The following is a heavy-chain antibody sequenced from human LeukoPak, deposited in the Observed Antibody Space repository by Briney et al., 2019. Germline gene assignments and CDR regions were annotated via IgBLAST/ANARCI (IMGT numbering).Heavy chain of an antibody. J-gene: IGHJ4*02. V-gene: IGHV4-4*09. CDR1: GGSVSGYY. CDR3: ARGEGYDGYPI. D-gene: IGHD3-10*01. Sequence: PSETLSLTCTVSGGSVSGYYWSWIRQPPGKGLEWIGYIYTTGSPNYNPSLTSRVTISINTSKNQFSLKLSSVTAADTAVYYCARGEGYDGYPIWGQGTLVTVSS. CDR2: IYTTGSP.